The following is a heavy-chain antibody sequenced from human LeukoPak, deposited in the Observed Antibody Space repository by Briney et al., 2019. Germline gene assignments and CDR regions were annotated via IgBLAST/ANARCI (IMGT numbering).Heavy chain of an antibody. J-gene: IGHJ6*03. D-gene: IGHD4-17*01. CDR2: MNPNSGNT. CDR1: GYTFTSYD. CDR3: ARATTVTHYYYYYYMDV. V-gene: IGHV1-8*01. Sequence: ASVKVSCKASGYTFTSYDINWVRQATGQGLEWMGWMNPNSGNTGYAQKFQGRVTMTRNTSISTAYMELSSLRSEDTAVYYCARATTVTHYYYYYYMDVWGKGTTVTISS.